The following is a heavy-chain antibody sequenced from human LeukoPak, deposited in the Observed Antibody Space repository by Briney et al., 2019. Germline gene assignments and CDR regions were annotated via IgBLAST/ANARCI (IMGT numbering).Heavy chain of an antibody. CDR1: GYTFTGYY. D-gene: IGHD1-14*01. CDR2: INPNSGGT. CDR3: ARIITSTWYNEFDC. J-gene: IGHJ4*02. Sequence: GASVKVSCKASGYTFTGYYMHWVRQAPGQGLEWMGWINPNSGGTNYAQKFQGRVTMTRDTSISTAYMELSRLRSDDTAVYYCARIITSTWYNEFDCWGQGTLVAVSS. V-gene: IGHV1-2*02.